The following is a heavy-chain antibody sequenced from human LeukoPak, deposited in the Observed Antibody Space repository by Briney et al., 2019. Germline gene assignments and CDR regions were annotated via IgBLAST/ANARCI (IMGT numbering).Heavy chain of an antibody. D-gene: IGHD6-13*01. V-gene: IGHV3-53*01. CDR1: GFTVSSNY. Sequence: GGSLRLSCAASGFTVSSNYMSWVRQAPGKGLEWVSVIYSGGSTYYADSVTGRFTISRDNSKNTLYLQMNSLRAEDTAVYYCARSSIAAPDNFDYWAREPWSPSPQ. J-gene: IGHJ4*02. CDR3: ARSSIAAPDNFDY. CDR2: IYSGGST.